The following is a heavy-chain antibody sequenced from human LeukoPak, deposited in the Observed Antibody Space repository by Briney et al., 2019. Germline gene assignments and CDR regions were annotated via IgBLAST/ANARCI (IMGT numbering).Heavy chain of an antibody. J-gene: IGHJ6*03. V-gene: IGHV1-18*01. CDR2: ISAYNGNT. D-gene: IGHD4-11*01. CDR1: GYTFTNYG. CDR3: ARVPKLQNYYYYYMDV. Sequence: ASVKVSCKASGYTFTNYGISWVRQAPGQGLEWMGWISAYNGNTNYAQKLQGRVTMTTDTSTSTAYMELRSLRSDDTAVYYCARVPKLQNYYYYYMDVWGKGTTVTVSS.